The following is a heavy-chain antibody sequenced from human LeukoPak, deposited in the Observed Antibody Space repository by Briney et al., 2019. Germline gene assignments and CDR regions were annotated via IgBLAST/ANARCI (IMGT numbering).Heavy chain of an antibody. CDR2: INPTGGST. CDR1: GYTFSTYS. CDR3: ARDNSVGDNAWWFDP. J-gene: IGHJ5*02. V-gene: IGHV1-46*01. Sequence: ASVKVSCKASGYTFSTYSISWVRQAPGQGLEWMGLINPTGGSTGYAQKFQGRVTMSRDMSTSTDYMELSSLRSEDTAIYYCARDNSVGDNAWWFDPWGQGTLVTVSS. D-gene: IGHD1-26*01.